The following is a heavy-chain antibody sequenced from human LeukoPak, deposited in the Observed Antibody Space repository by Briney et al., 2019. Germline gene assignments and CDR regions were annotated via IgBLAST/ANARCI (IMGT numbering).Heavy chain of an antibody. CDR2: ISGSSDYT. CDR3: ARDGFSSGWFN. Sequence: GGSLRLSCAASGFTFGDYYMSWIRQAPGKGLEWISYISGSSDYTPYADFLKGRVTISRDNAKNSLYLQLNSLSVEDTAVYYCARDGFSSGWFNWGQGTMVTVSS. V-gene: IGHV3-11*06. J-gene: IGHJ3*01. CDR1: GFTFGDYY. D-gene: IGHD6-19*01.